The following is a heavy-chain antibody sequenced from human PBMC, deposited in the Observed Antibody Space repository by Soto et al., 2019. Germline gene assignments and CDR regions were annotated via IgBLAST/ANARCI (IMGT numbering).Heavy chain of an antibody. Sequence: SETLSLTCTVSGGSISSSSYYWGWIRQPPGKGLEWIGSIYYSGSTYYNPSLKSRVTISVDTSKNQFSPKLSSVTAADAAVYYCARRYCTNGVCYNTDAFDIWGQGTMVTVSS. CDR3: ARRYCTNGVCYNTDAFDI. D-gene: IGHD2-8*01. V-gene: IGHV4-39*07. CDR2: IYYSGST. CDR1: GGSISSSSYY. J-gene: IGHJ3*02.